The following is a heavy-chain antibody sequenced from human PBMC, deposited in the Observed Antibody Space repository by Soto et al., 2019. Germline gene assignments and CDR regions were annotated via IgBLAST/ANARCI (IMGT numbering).Heavy chain of an antibody. Sequence: PSETLSLACAVYVGSFSGYYWSWIRQPPGKGLEWIGEVNHSGSTNYNPSLKSRVTISVDTSKNQFSLKLSSVTAADTAVYYCARSATPSSGSYYPPSYYYYYGMDVWGQGTTVTVSS. V-gene: IGHV4-34*01. CDR2: VNHSGST. CDR1: VGSFSGYY. J-gene: IGHJ6*02. CDR3: ARSATPSSGSYYPPSYYYYYGMDV. D-gene: IGHD3-10*01.